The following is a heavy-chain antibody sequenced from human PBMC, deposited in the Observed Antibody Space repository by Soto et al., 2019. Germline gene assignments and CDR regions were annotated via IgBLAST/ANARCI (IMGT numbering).Heavy chain of an antibody. CDR3: ARERPDGARLDP. V-gene: IGHV4-30-4*01. CDR2: IYYSGST. J-gene: IGHJ5*02. CDR1: GGSIQTFY. D-gene: IGHD6-6*01. Sequence: SETLSLTCTLSGGSIQTFYWSWIRQPPGKGLEWIGYIYYSGSTFYNPSLKSRLTISVDTSKNQFSLKLSSVTAADTAVYYCARERPDGARLDPWGQGTLVTVSS.